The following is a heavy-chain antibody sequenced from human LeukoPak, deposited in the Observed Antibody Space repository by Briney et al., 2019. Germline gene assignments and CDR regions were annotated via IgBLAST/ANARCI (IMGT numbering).Heavy chain of an antibody. J-gene: IGHJ4*02. Sequence: GGSLRLSCTASGFTFSSSAIYWVRQAPGKGLECVTVISYDESEKYYADSVKGRFTISRDNSKNTVLLEMNSLRGDDTAIYYCARDAAFGSGSYLDYWGQGILVTVSS. D-gene: IGHD3-10*01. CDR1: GFTFSSSA. CDR3: ARDAAFGSGSYLDY. V-gene: IGHV3-30*04. CDR2: ISYDESEK.